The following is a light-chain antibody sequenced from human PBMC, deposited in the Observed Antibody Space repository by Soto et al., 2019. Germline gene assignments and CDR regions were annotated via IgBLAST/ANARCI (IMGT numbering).Light chain of an antibody. Sequence: ERVMPQSPATLSVSPGERATLSCRASQSVSSNLAWYQQKPGQAPRLLIYGASTRATGIPARFSGSGSGTEFTLTISSLQSEDFAVYYCQQFNNWPRTFGQGTKV. CDR3: QQFNNWPRT. J-gene: IGKJ1*01. V-gene: IGKV3-15*01. CDR2: GAS. CDR1: QSVSSN.